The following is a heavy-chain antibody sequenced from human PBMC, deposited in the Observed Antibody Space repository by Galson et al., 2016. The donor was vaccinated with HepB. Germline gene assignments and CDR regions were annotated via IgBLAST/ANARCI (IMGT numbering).Heavy chain of an antibody. CDR2: ISSSGRTI. CDR3: ASGRDDIVVGPSARPYYYQYGMDV. J-gene: IGHJ6*02. V-gene: IGHV3-11*01. Sequence: LRLSCAASGFSFSDYSMNWIRQAPGKGLEWVSYISSSGRTIYYADSVKGRFTISRDNAKKQLYLQMNSLRVEDTPVYYRASGRDDIVVGPSARPYYYQYGMDVWGQGTTVTVSS. CDR1: GFSFSDYS. D-gene: IGHD2-2*01.